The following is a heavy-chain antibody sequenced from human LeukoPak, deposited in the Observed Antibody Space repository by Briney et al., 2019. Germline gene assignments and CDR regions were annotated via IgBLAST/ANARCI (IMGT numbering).Heavy chain of an antibody. CDR3: ARVERLGVAVVVFDY. Sequence: SETLSLTCTVSGGSISSTTYYWGWIRQPPGKGLEWIGTIYYSGSTYYNPSLKSRVTISVDTSKNQFSLKLSSVTAADTAVYYCARVERLGVAVVVFDYWGQGTLVTVSS. V-gene: IGHV4-39*07. D-gene: IGHD6-19*01. CDR1: GGSISSTTYY. CDR2: IYYSGST. J-gene: IGHJ4*02.